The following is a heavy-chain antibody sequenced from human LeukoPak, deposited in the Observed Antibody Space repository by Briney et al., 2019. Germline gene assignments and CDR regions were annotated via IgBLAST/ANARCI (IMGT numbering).Heavy chain of an antibody. Sequence: SETLSLTCAVYGGSFSSYYWGWIRQPPGKGLEWIGSIYYSGSTYYNPSLKSRVTISVDTSKNQFSLKLSSVTAADTAVYYCARTPWDWYDSSGSPYYFDYWGQGTLVTVSS. V-gene: IGHV4-39*07. CDR3: ARTPWDWYDSSGSPYYFDY. CDR2: IYYSGST. D-gene: IGHD3-22*01. J-gene: IGHJ4*02. CDR1: GGSFSSYY.